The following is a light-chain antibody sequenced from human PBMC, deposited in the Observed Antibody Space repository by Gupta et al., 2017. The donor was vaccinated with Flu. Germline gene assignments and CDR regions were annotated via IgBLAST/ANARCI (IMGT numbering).Light chain of an antibody. CDR3: QQDNNYWT. J-gene: IGKJ1*01. CDR2: KAS. CDR1: QSISSW. V-gene: IGKV1-5*03. Sequence: DIQMTQSPSTLSASVGDRVTIPCRASQSISSWLAWYQQKAGKAPKLLIYKASSLERGVTSRFSGSGEGKEFTPTSSRLQQDDCENYYGQQDNNYWTFGQGTKVEIK.